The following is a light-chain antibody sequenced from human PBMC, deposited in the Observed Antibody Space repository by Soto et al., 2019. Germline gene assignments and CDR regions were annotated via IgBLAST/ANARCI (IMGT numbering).Light chain of an antibody. CDR3: RQYGTSLLT. V-gene: IGKV3-20*01. J-gene: IGKJ4*01. Sequence: EIVLTQSPRTLSLSPGESATLACTASQSVRSYSLAWYQQNPGQAPRLLMFGASGRATGTPPRFSGRGSGNDFTLTSGGREPDDCAVCYCRQYGTSLLTFGGGTKVDI. CDR1: QSVRSYS. CDR2: GAS.